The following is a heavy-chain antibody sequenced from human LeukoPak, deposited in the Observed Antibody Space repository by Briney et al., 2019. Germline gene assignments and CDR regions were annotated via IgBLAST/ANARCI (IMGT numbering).Heavy chain of an antibody. CDR1: GFTFTSST. CDR3: AAVRSSYYYYGMDV. CDR2: IVVGSGNT. J-gene: IGHJ6*02. Sequence: TSVKVSCKASGFTFTSSTMQWVRQARGQRLEWIGWIVVGSGNTRYAQKFQERVTITRDMSTSTAYMELSSLRSEDTAVYYCAAVRSSYYYYGMDVWGQGTTVTVSS. V-gene: IGHV1-58*02. D-gene: IGHD6-6*01.